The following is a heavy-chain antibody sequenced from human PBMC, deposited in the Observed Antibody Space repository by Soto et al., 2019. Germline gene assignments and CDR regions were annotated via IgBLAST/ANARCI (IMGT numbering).Heavy chain of an antibody. CDR3: ARGRYGDY. Sequence: QVHLVQSGAEVKKPGASVKVSCKGSGYGFTTYGITWVRQAPGQGLEWMAWISAHNGNTNYAQKLQGRVTVTRDTSTSTAYMELRSLRSDHTAVYYCARGRYGDYWGQGALVTVSS. D-gene: IGHD1-1*01. CDR2: ISAHNGNT. V-gene: IGHV1-18*01. J-gene: IGHJ4*02. CDR1: GYGFTTYG.